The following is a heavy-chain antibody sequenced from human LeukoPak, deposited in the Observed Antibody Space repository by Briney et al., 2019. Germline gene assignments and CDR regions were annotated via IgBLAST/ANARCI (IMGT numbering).Heavy chain of an antibody. CDR1: VGSFSGYY. D-gene: IGHD1-26*01. Sequence: SETLSLTCAVYVGSFSGYYWSCIRQPPGKGLEWIAEINHDGTSNYSPSLKSRVTISVDTSNNQVSLRMSSVTAADTAIYYCARGVGKKWEFGGQGTLVTVSS. V-gene: IGHV4-34*01. CDR2: INHDGTS. CDR3: ARGVGKKWEF. J-gene: IGHJ4*02.